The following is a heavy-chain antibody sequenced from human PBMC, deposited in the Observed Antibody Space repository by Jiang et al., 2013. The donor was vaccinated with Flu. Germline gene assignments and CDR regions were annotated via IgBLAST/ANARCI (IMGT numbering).Heavy chain of an antibody. Sequence: GLVKPSETLSLTCTVSGGSISSSSYYWGWIRQPPGKGLEWIGSIYYSGSTYYNPSLKSRVTISVDTSKNQFSLKLSSVTAADTAVYYCARQGEMATIFGGWGQGTTVTVSS. CDR1: GGSISSSSYY. J-gene: IGHJ6*02. V-gene: IGHV4-39*01. CDR2: IYYSGST. D-gene: IGHD5-24*01. CDR3: ARQGEMATIFGG.